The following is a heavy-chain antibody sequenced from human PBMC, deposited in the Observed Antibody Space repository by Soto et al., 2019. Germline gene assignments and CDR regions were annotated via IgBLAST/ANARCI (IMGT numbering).Heavy chain of an antibody. CDR3: AREKPLDSSGYNVYYYGMDV. CDR1: GFTFSSYG. Sequence: PGGSLRLSCAASGFTFSSYGMHWVRQAPGKGLEWVAVIWYDGSNKYYADSVKGRFTISRDNSKNTLYLQMNSLRAEDTAVYYCAREKPLDSSGYNVYYYGMDVWGQGTTVTVSS. CDR2: IWYDGSNK. J-gene: IGHJ6*02. D-gene: IGHD3-22*01. V-gene: IGHV3-33*01.